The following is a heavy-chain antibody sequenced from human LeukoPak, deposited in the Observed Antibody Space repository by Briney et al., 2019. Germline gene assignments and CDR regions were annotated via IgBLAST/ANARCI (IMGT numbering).Heavy chain of an antibody. D-gene: IGHD3-3*02. V-gene: IGHV3-66*04. J-gene: IGHJ6*02. Sequence: PGGSLRLSCAASGFTVSSNYMSWVRKAPGKGLEWVSVIYSGGSTYYADSVKGRFIISRGNPKNTVNLQMNSLRAEDTAVYYCASQDRDSIWALDVWGQGTTVTVSS. CDR3: ASQDRDSIWALDV. CDR2: IYSGGST. CDR1: GFTVSSNY.